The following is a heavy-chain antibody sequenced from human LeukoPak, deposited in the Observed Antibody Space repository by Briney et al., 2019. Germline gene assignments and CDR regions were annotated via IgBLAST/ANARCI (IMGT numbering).Heavy chain of an antibody. CDR1: GFTFSSYA. CDR2: ISSNGGST. J-gene: IGHJ4*02. V-gene: IGHV3-64*01. CDR3: ARVFGSWLGFVDY. Sequence: GGSLRLSCAASGFTFSSYAMHWVRQAPGKGLEYVSAISSNGGSTYYANSVKGRFTISGDNSKNTLYLQMGSLRAEDMAVYYCARVFGSWLGFVDYWGQGTLVTVSS. D-gene: IGHD1-26*01.